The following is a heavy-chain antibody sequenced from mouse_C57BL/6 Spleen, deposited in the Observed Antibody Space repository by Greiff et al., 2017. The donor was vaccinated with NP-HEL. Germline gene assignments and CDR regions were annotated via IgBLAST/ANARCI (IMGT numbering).Heavy chain of an antibody. J-gene: IGHJ4*01. Sequence: VQLQQSGAELVKPGASVKISCKASGYAFSSYWMNWVKQRPGKGLEWIGQIYPGDGDTNYNGKFKGKATLTADKSSSTAYMQLSSLTSEDSAVYFCARDYYGSSYHYYAMDYWGQGTSVTVSS. CDR1: GYAFSSYW. V-gene: IGHV1-80*01. CDR2: IYPGDGDT. CDR3: ARDYYGSSYHYYAMDY. D-gene: IGHD1-1*01.